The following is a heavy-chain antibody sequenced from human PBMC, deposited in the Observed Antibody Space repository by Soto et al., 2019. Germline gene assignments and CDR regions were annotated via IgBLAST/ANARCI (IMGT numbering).Heavy chain of an antibody. CDR3: ARGAATVTPGWFDP. V-gene: IGHV4-38-2*01. CDR2: IYHSGST. J-gene: IGHJ5*02. CDR1: GYSISSGYY. Sequence: SETLSLTCVVSGYSISSGYYWGWMRQPPGKGLEWIASIYHSGSTYYNPSLKSRVTISVDTSKNQFSLKLSSVTAADTAVYYCARGAATVTPGWFDPSGQGPPVTVSS. D-gene: IGHD4-17*01.